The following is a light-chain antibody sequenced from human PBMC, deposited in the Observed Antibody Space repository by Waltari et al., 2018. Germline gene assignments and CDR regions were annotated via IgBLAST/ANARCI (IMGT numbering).Light chain of an antibody. V-gene: IGLV2-14*03. Sequence: QSALTQPASVSGSPGQSITISCTGTSSDVGGYNSVSWYQDHPGQAPKVIIYDVSDRPSGISERFSGSPSGNTASLTISGLQAEDEADYYCSSQSSDDVVLFGGGTKLTVL. J-gene: IGLJ2*01. CDR2: DVS. CDR3: SSQSSDDVVL. CDR1: SSDVGGYNS.